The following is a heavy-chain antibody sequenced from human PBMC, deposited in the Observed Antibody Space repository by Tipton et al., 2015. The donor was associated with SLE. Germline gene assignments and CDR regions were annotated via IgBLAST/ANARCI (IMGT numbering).Heavy chain of an antibody. CDR3: ARDDEFTARASGMDV. D-gene: IGHD6-6*01. CDR1: GFTFSSYS. V-gene: IGHV3-48*01. Sequence: SLRLSCAASGFTFSSYSMNWVRQAPGKGLEWVSYIRSSSSTMYYADSVKGRFTISRDNAKNSLYLQMNSLRAEDTAVYYCARDDEFTARASGMDVWGQGTMVTVSS. CDR2: IRSSSSTM. J-gene: IGHJ6*02.